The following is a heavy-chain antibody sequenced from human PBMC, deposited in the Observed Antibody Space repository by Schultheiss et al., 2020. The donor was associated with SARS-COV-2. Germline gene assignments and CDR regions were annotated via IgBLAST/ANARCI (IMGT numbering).Heavy chain of an antibody. Sequence: GESLKISCAASGFTFSSYGMHWVRQAPGKGLEWVAVIWYDGSNKYYADSVKGRFTISRDNSKNTLYLQMNSLRAEDTAVYYCARDRTPHSSGWYYFDYWGQGTLVTVSS. J-gene: IGHJ4*02. D-gene: IGHD6-19*01. CDR1: GFTFSSYG. V-gene: IGHV3-33*01. CDR3: ARDRTPHSSGWYYFDY. CDR2: IWYDGSNK.